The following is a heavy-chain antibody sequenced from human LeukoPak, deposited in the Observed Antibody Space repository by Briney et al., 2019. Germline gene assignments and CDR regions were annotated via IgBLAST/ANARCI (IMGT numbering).Heavy chain of an antibody. J-gene: IGHJ4*02. CDR2: ISSSSSYI. V-gene: IGHV3-21*01. CDR1: GFTFSSYS. D-gene: IGHD3-22*01. CDR3: ARGRGNYYDSSGPTSQ. Sequence: GGSLRLSCAASGFTFSSYSMNWVRQAPGKGLEWVSSISSSSSYIYYADSVKGRFTISRDNAKNSLYLQMNSLRAEDTAVYYCARGRGNYYDSSGPTSQWGQGTLVTVSS.